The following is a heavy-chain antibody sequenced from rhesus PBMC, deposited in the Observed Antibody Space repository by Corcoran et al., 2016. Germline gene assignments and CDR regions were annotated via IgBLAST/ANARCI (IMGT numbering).Heavy chain of an antibody. V-gene: IGHV4-76*01. CDR2: IHDSSGST. J-gene: IGHJ4*01. Sequence: QVQLQESGPGVVKPSETLSLTCAVSGYSISSGYDWSWIRQPQGKGLEWIGYIHDSSGSTNHNPSLTNRVTMSKGASKNEFSLNLDSVTAADTSGYYRARVDSSGWGFDYWGQGVLVTVSS. D-gene: IGHD6-31*01. CDR1: GYSISSGYD. CDR3: ARVDSSGWGFDY.